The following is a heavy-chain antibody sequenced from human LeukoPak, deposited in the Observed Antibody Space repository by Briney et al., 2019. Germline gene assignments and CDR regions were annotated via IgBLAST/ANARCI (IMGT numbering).Heavy chain of an antibody. CDR3: ARGDDSSGYYLDY. CDR1: GFTFSSYW. J-gene: IGHJ4*02. Sequence: GGSLRLSCAASGFTFSSYWMSWVRQAPGKGLEWVANIKQDGSEKYYVDSVKGRFTISRDNAKNSLYLQMNSLRAEDTAVYYCARGDDSSGYYLDYWGQGTLVTVSS. D-gene: IGHD3-22*01. V-gene: IGHV3-7*01. CDR2: IKQDGSEK.